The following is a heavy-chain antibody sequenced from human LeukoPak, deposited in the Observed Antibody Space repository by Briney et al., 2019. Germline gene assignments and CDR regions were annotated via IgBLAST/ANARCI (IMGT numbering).Heavy chain of an antibody. CDR2: LFTGGGRT. CDR3: AKECDYSPGHKFDL. J-gene: IGHJ4*02. V-gene: IGHV3-23*01. Sequence: GGSLRLSCAASGFTFNNYLMSWVRQAPGKGLEWVSVLFTGGGRTLYADSVKGRFTISGDTSRTTLYLQMNGLRAEDTAVYYCAKECDYSPGHKFDLWGQGTLVTVSS. CDR1: GFTFNNYL. D-gene: IGHD3-10*01.